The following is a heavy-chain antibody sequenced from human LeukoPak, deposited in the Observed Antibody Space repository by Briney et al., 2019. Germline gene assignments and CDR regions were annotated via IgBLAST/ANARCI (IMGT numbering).Heavy chain of an antibody. CDR1: EFTFSTYA. J-gene: IGHJ4*02. D-gene: IGHD3-3*01. CDR3: AKEEGNYDFWSGYYNFDN. CDR2: INYGGDTT. Sequence: GGSLRLSCAASEFTFSTYAMSWVRQAPGRGLEWVSSINYGGDTTYYADSVKGRFTISRDNSKNTLYLQMNSLRAEDTAVYYCAKEEGNYDFWSGYYNFDNWGQGTLVTVSS. V-gene: IGHV3-23*01.